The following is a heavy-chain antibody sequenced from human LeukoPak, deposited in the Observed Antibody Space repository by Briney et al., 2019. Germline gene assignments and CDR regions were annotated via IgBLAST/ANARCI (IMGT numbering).Heavy chain of an antibody. D-gene: IGHD3-3*01. CDR3: AREIFWSGYYSNLHFDY. V-gene: IGHV3-21*01. CDR2: ISSSGSYI. CDR1: EFTFSSYS. J-gene: IGHJ4*02. Sequence: GGSLRLSCVASEFTFSSYSMNWVRQAPGKGLEWVSSISSSGSYIYYADAVKGRFTISRDNAKNSLYLQMNSLRAEDTAVYYCAREIFWSGYYSNLHFDYWGRGTQVTVSS.